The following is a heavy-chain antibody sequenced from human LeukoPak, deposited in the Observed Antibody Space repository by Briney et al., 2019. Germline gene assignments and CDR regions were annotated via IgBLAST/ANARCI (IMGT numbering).Heavy chain of an antibody. CDR2: ISYDGSNK. CDR1: GFTFSSYA. D-gene: IGHD3/OR15-3a*01. V-gene: IGHV3-30-3*01. CDR3: ARGGWGLVTAYDY. J-gene: IGHJ4*02. Sequence: PGGSLRLSCAASGFTFSSYAMHWVRQAPGKGLEWVAVISYDGSNKYYADSVKGRYTISRDNSKNTLYLQMNSLRAEDTAVYYCARGGWGLVTAYDYWGQGTLVTVSS.